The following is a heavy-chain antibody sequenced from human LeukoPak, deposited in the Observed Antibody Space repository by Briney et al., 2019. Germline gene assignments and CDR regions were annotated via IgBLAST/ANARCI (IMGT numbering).Heavy chain of an antibody. CDR1: GYTFTSYD. CDR2: MNPNSGNT. CDR3: ARGLITFGGVIVHDVFDI. Sequence: ASVKVSCKASGYTFTSYDINWVRQATGQGLEWMGWMNPNSGNTGYAQKFQGRVTITRNTSISTAYMELSSLRSEDTAVYYCARGLITFGGVIVHDVFDIWGQGTMVTVSS. J-gene: IGHJ3*02. D-gene: IGHD3-16*02. V-gene: IGHV1-8*03.